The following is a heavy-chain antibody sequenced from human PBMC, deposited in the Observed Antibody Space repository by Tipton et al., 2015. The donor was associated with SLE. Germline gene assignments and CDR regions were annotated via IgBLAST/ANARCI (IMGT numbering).Heavy chain of an antibody. CDR3: AREGGDIVATNWFDP. D-gene: IGHD5-12*01. J-gene: IGHJ5*02. CDR1: GGSISSSSYH. CDR2: IYYSGGT. Sequence: TLSLTCTVSGGSISSSSYHWGWIRQPPGKGLEWIGSIYYSGGTNYNPSLKSRVTISVDTSKNQFSLKLSSVTAADTAVYYCAREGGDIVATNWFDPWGQGTLVTVSS. V-gene: IGHV4-39*07.